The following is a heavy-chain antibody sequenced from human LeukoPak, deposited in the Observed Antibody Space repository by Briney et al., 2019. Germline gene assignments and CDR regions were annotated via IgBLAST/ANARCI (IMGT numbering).Heavy chain of an antibody. J-gene: IGHJ5*02. V-gene: IGHV1-46*01. D-gene: IGHD3-9*01. CDR1: AYTFTSYY. CDR2: SNPSGGST. CDR3: ARETTYYDILTGSFDP. Sequence: ASVKVSCKASAYTFTSYYMHWVRQAPGQGLEWKGISNPSGGSTSYAQKFQGRVTMTRDMSTSTVYMELSSLRSEDTAVYYCARETTYYDILTGSFDPWGQGTLVTVSS.